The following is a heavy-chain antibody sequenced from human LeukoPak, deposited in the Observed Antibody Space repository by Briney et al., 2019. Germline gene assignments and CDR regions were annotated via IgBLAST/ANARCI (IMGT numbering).Heavy chain of an antibody. CDR3: ARGGAYCGGDCYQIDY. V-gene: IGHV3-74*01. Sequence: GGSLRLCCAASGFTFSSYWMHWVRQAPGRGLVWVSRIHSDGSSTTYADSVKGRFTISRDNAKNTLYLQMNSLRAEDTAVYYCARGGAYCGGDCYQIDYWGQGTLVIVSS. CDR1: GFTFSSYW. J-gene: IGHJ4*02. CDR2: IHSDGSST. D-gene: IGHD2-21*02.